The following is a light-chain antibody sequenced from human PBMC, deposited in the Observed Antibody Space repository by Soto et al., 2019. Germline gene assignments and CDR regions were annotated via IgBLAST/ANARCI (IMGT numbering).Light chain of an antibody. CDR3: QHYNNWPPWT. J-gene: IGKJ1*01. CDR1: QSVSSN. Sequence: EIVMTQSPATLSVSTGERATFSCRGSQSVSSNLAWYQQKPGQAPRLLIYGASIRATGIPARFSGSGSGTEFTLTISTLQSEDFAIYYCQHYNNWPPWTFGQGTKVDIK. CDR2: GAS. V-gene: IGKV3-15*01.